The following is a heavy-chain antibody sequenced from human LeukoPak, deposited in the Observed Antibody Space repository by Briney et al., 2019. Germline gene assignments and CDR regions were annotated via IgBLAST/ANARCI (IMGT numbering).Heavy chain of an antibody. Sequence: SETLSLTCTVSGGSISSGGYYWSWIRQPPGKGLEWIGYIYHSGSTYYNPSLKSRVTISVDRSKNQFSLKLSSVTAADTAVYYCAREGDIAALDYWGQGTLVTVSS. J-gene: IGHJ4*02. CDR2: IYHSGST. CDR1: GGSISSGGYY. CDR3: AREGDIAALDY. V-gene: IGHV4-30-2*01. D-gene: IGHD6-6*01.